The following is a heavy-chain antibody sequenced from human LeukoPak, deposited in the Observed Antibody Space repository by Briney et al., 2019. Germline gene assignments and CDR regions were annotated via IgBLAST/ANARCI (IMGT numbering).Heavy chain of an antibody. V-gene: IGHV3-48*01. D-gene: IGHD3-10*01. CDR1: GFTFSSYA. Sequence: PGGSLRLSCAASGFTFSSYAMSWVRQAPGKGLEWVSYISSSSSTIYYADSVKGRFTISRDNAKNSLYLQMNSLRAEDTAVYYCARRGELLWFGSSSQYYMDVWGKGTTVTVSS. J-gene: IGHJ6*03. CDR3: ARRGELLWFGSSSQYYMDV. CDR2: ISSSSSTI.